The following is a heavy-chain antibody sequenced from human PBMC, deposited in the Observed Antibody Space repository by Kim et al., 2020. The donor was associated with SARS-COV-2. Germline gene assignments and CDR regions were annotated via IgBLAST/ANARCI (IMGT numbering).Heavy chain of an antibody. CDR3: AKNGVWCHEH. D-gene: IGHD2-8*01. J-gene: IGHJ4*01. CDR2: IYRSGST. Sequence: SETLSLTCAVSGLSISNNNWWSWVRQPPGKGLEWIGEIYRSGSTNYNPSLKSRVTISVDKYKSQFSLTLSSVTAADTAVYYCAKNGVWCHEHWGQGTLITVSS. V-gene: IGHV4-4*02. CDR1: GLSISNNNW.